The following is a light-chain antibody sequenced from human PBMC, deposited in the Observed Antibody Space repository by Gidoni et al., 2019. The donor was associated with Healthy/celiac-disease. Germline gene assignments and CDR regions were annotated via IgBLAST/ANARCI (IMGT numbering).Light chain of an antibody. Sequence: ILLTPSPGTLSLSPGARATLSCSASQSVRSTYLAWYQQNPGQAPRHLIYGASSRATGIPDRFSGSGSGTDFTLTISRLEPEDFAVYYCQQYGSSFTFGGGTKVEIK. CDR2: GAS. V-gene: IGKV3-20*01. CDR1: QSVRSTY. J-gene: IGKJ4*01. CDR3: QQYGSSFT.